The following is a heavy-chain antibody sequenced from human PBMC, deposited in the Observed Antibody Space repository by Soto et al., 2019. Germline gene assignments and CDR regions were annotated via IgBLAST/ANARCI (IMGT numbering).Heavy chain of an antibody. CDR3: ARVDNWNDGGFAFDY. D-gene: IGHD1-20*01. V-gene: IGHV4-39*07. CDR1: GGDISSGDYY. J-gene: IGHJ4*02. Sequence: PSETLSLTCTVSGGDISSGDYYWAWIRQPPGKGLEWIASIYYSGSTNYNPSLKSRVTISVDTSKNQFSPKLSSVTAADTAVYYCARVDNWNDGGFAFDYWGQGTLVTVSS. CDR2: IYYSGST.